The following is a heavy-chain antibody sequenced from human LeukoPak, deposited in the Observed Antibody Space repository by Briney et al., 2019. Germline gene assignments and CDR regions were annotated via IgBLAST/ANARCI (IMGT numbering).Heavy chain of an antibody. CDR1: GFTFSGSG. J-gene: IGHJ3*01. CDR2: IRYHGSDK. V-gene: IGHV3-30*02. Sequence: GGSLRLSCAASGFTFSGSGMHWVRQAPGKGLEWVAFIRYHGSDKFYADSVKGRFTISRDNSKNTLYLQMNSLRADDTAVYYCAMKAVPRPRLHDAFWGQGTVVSVSS. CDR3: AMKAVPRPRLHDAF. D-gene: IGHD5-24*01.